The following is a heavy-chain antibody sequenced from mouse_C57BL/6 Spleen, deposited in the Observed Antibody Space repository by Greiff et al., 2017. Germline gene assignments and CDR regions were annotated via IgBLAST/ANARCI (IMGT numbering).Heavy chain of an antibody. CDR3: AREGRGYFGD. CDR2: ISYSGST. V-gene: IGHV3-1*01. CDR1: GYSITSGYD. Sequence: EVQLQESGPGMVKPSQSLSLTCTVTGYSITSGYDWHWIRHFPGNKLEWMGYISYSGSTNYNPSLKSRISITHDTSKNHFFLKLNSVTTEDTATYYCAREGRGYFGDWGQGTTLTVSS. J-gene: IGHJ2*01.